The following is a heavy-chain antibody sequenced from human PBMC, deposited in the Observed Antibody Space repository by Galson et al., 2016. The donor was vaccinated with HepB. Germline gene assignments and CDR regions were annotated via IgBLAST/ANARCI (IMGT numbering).Heavy chain of an antibody. D-gene: IGHD2-8*01. V-gene: IGHV4-31*11. J-gene: IGHJ5*02. CDR2: IYYSGST. CDR3: ARYIIMGNWFDP. CDR1: GGSISSGHPY. Sequence: TLSLTCAVSGGSISSGHPYWSWIRRLPGKGLEWIGYIYYSGSTYYNPSLKSRVTISVDTSKNQFSLKLSSVTAADTAVYYCARYIIMGNWFDPWGQGTLVTVSS.